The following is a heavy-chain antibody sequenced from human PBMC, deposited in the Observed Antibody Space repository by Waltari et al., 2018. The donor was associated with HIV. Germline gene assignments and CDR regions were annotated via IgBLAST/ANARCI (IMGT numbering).Heavy chain of an antibody. Sequence: QVEWVLSGVKVRAPGASVPVSCRAPGHTFGAYYMHWVGQAPGQGFEWMGGVDPSAGKTNDAQKVQGRDTMTRDTSMTTIYMERSSMPSEDTAMYYCASKVGSSHVYWGQGTLVTVSS. CDR3: ASKVGSSHVY. J-gene: IGHJ4*02. V-gene: IGHV1-46*01. CDR2: VDPSAGKT. D-gene: IGHD1-26*01. CDR1: GHTFGAYY.